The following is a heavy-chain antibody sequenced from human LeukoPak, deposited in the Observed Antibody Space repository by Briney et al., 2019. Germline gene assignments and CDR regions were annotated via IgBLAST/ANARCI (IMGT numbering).Heavy chain of an antibody. CDR3: VKDHRSSSWSPLGGVY. CDR1: GFSFSSYA. V-gene: IGHV3-23*01. CDR2: ISATTKNT. D-gene: IGHD6-13*01. J-gene: IGHJ4*02. Sequence: PGGSLRLSCAASGFSFSSYAMSWVRQAPGKGLEWVSSISATTKNTYYADSVKGRFTITRDNSMNTLYLQINSLRAEDTAVYYCVKDHRSSSWSPLGGVYWGQGTLVTVSS.